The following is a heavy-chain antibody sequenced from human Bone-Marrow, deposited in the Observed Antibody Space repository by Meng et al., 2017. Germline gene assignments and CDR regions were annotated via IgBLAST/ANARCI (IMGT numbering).Heavy chain of an antibody. J-gene: IGHJ4*02. V-gene: IGHV4-31*01. D-gene: IGHD1-26*01. Sequence: HVQQQESGPGLVKPSQTLSLTCTVSGGSISSGGYYWSWIRQHPGKGLEWIGYIYYSGSTYYNPSLKSLVTISVDTSKNQFSLKLSSVTAADTAVYYCARVGYSGSRVTSYYFDYWGQGTLVTVSS. CDR3: ARVGYSGSRVTSYYFDY. CDR2: IYYSGST. CDR1: GGSISSGGYY.